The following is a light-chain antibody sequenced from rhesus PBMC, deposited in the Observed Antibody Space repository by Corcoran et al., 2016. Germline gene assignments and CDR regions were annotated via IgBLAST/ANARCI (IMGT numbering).Light chain of an antibody. V-gene: IGKV3-24*04. CDR1: QTLDNY. CDR3: QQGSRLWT. CDR2: VAS. Sequence: EVVLTQSPATLSLSPGERATLSCRASQTLDNYLAWYQQKVGQAPRLLIDVASTRATDIPDRYSGSGSGADFTLTISSLEPEDVGIYYCQQGSRLWTFGKGTKVEI. J-gene: IGKJ1*01.